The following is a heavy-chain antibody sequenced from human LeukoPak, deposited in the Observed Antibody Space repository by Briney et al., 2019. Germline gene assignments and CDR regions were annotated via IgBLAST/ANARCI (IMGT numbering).Heavy chain of an antibody. CDR2: ISFDGSKK. V-gene: IGHV3-30*18. J-gene: IGHJ4*02. D-gene: IGHD5-12*01. CDR3: AKDIVASWGGYNFDY. CDR1: GFTFSSYG. Sequence: PGGSLRLSCAASGFTFSSYGMHWVRQAPGKGLEWVAVISFDGSKKYYADSVKGRFTISRDNAKNTLYLQMDSLRAEDTAVYYCAKDIVASWGGYNFDYWGQGTLVTVSS.